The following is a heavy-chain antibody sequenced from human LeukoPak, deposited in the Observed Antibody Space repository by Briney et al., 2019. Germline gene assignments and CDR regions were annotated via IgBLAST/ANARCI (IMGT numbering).Heavy chain of an antibody. Sequence: SETLSLTCAVYGGSFSGYYWSWIRQPPGKGLEWIGEINHSGSTNYNPSLKSRVTISVDTSKNQFSLKLSSVTAADTAVYYCARYIVVVPAAKNSNWFDPWGQGTLATVSS. D-gene: IGHD2-2*01. CDR2: INHSGST. V-gene: IGHV4-34*01. CDR1: GGSFSGYY. CDR3: ARYIVVVPAAKNSNWFDP. J-gene: IGHJ5*02.